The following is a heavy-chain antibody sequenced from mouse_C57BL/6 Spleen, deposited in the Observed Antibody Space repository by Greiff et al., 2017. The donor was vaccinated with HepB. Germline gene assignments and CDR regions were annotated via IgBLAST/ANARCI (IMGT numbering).Heavy chain of an antibody. Sequence: QVQLQQSGAELARPGASVKLSCKASGYTFTSYGISWVKQRTGQGLEWIGEIYPRSGNTYYNEKFKGKATLTADKSSSTAYMELRSLTSEDSAVYFCARRGFTTVVDYYAMDYWGQGTSVTVSS. CDR3: ARRGFTTVVDYYAMDY. CDR2: IYPRSGNT. D-gene: IGHD1-1*01. CDR1: GYTFTSYG. J-gene: IGHJ4*01. V-gene: IGHV1-81*01.